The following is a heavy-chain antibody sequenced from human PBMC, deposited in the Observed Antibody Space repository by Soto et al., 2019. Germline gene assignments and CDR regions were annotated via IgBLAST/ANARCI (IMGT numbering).Heavy chain of an antibody. Sequence: SETLSLTCAVYGGSFSGYYWSWIRQPPGKGLEWNGEINHSGSTNYNPSLKSRVTISVDTSKNQFSLKLSSVTAADTAVYYCARVKVRYYGSGSYYRNQPFDYWGQGTLVTVSS. V-gene: IGHV4-34*01. CDR2: INHSGST. CDR1: GGSFSGYY. J-gene: IGHJ4*02. D-gene: IGHD3-10*01. CDR3: ARVKVRYYGSGSYYRNQPFDY.